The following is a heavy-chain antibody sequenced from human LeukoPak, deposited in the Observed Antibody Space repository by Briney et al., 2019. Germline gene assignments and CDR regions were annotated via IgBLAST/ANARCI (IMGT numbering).Heavy chain of an antibody. D-gene: IGHD4-23*01. J-gene: IGHJ4*02. Sequence: PSETLSLTCIVSGSSITSSGYYWVWIRQPPGKGLEWIGSIYYSGSPYYNPSLRSRVTISVDTSKNQFSLMPTSVTAADAALYYCARGTYGGNSLYFDYWGQGTLVTVSS. CDR3: ARGTYGGNSLYFDY. CDR2: IYYSGSP. V-gene: IGHV4-39*07. CDR1: GSSITSSGYY.